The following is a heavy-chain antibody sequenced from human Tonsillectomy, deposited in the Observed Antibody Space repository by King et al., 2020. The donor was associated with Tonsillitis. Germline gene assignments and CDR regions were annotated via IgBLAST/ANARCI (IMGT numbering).Heavy chain of an antibody. D-gene: IGHD2-15*01. CDR1: GGSISSSSYY. J-gene: IGHJ4*02. V-gene: IGHV4-39*07. CDR3: ARPPKGYCSGGSCYQVDY. CDR2: IYYSGST. Sequence: QLQESGPGLVKPSETLSLTCTVSGGSISSSSYYWGWIRQPPGQGLEWIGSIYYSGSTYYNPSLKSRVTISVDTSKNQFSLKLSSVTAADTAVYYCARPPKGYCSGGSCYQVDYWGQGTLVTVSS.